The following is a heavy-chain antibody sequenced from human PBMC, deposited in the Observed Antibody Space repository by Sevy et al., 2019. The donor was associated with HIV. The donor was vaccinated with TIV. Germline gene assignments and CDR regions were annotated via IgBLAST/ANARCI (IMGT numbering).Heavy chain of an antibody. D-gene: IGHD6-19*01. CDR1: GFTFSRSA. CDR3: AKDGGIAWSDFDY. CDR2: ISYDGRVQ. Sequence: GGSLRLSCAASGFTFSRSAMHWVRQAPGKGLEWVAVISYDGRVQYYADSVRGRFSISRDNSKNAIHAQMNSLRVEDTAIYYCAKDGGIAWSDFDYWGQGTLVTVSS. J-gene: IGHJ4*02. V-gene: IGHV3-30*04.